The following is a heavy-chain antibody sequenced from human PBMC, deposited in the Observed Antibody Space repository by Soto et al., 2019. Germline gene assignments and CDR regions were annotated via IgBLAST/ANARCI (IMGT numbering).Heavy chain of an antibody. CDR2: INAGNGNT. CDR1: GYTFTSYA. V-gene: IGHV1-3*01. Sequence: ASVKVSCKASGYTFTSYAMHWVRQAPGQRLEWMGWINAGNGNTKYSQKFQGRVTITRDTSASTAYMELSSLRSEDTAVYYCARQEMYSSGWYLDYYYYMDVWGKGTTVTVSS. CDR3: ARQEMYSSGWYLDYYYYMDV. J-gene: IGHJ6*03. D-gene: IGHD6-19*01.